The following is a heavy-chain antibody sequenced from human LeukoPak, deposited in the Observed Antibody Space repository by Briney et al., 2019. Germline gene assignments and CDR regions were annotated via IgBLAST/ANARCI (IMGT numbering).Heavy chain of an antibody. CDR1: GLTFSGSA. D-gene: IGHD2-15*01. J-gene: IGHJ5*02. CDR2: IDKKDNLYAT. CDR3: TRDRGTYNWFDP. Sequence: GGSLKLSCAASGLTFSGSAVHWVRQSSGKGLEWVGHIDKKDNLYATAYAESVKGRFTISRDDSKDTAFLHMDSLKTEDTALYYCTRDRGTYNWFDPWGQGTLVTVSS. V-gene: IGHV3-73*01.